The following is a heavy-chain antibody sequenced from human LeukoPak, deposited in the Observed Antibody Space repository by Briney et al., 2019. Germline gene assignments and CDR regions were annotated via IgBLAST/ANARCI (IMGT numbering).Heavy chain of an antibody. D-gene: IGHD6-19*01. Sequence: TGGSLRLSCAASGFTFSSYAMSWVRQAPGKGLEWVSGISGSRGTTYYADSVKGRLTISSDNSKNTMYLQMNSLRADDTAVYYCAKERTGGWPFDYWGQGTLVTVSS. V-gene: IGHV3-23*01. CDR2: ISGSRGTT. CDR3: AKERTGGWPFDY. CDR1: GFTFSSYA. J-gene: IGHJ4*02.